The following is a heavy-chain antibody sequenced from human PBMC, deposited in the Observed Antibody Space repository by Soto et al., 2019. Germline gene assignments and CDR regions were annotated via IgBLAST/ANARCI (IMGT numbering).Heavy chain of an antibody. D-gene: IGHD3-3*01. CDR3: ARGDFWSGYYPL. CDR1: GYTFTSYA. Sequence: ASVKVSCKASGYTFTSYAMHWVRQAPGQRLEWMGWINAGNGNTKYSQKFQGRVTITRDTSASTAYMELSSLRSEDTAVYYCARGDFWSGYYPLWGQGTLVTVPS. J-gene: IGHJ4*02. CDR2: INAGNGNT. V-gene: IGHV1-3*01.